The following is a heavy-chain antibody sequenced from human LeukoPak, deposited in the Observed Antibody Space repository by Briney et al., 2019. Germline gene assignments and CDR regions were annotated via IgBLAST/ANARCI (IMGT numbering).Heavy chain of an antibody. CDR2: IYYSGST. CDR1: GGSISSYY. V-gene: IGHV4-59*01. D-gene: IGHD4-23*01. CDR3: ATNYGGNGFDY. J-gene: IGHJ4*02. Sequence: SETLSLTCTVSGGSISSYYWSWIRQPPGKGLEWIGYIYYSGSTNYNPSLKSRATISVDTSKNQFSLKLSSVTAADTAVYYCATNYGGNGFDYWGQGTLVTVSS.